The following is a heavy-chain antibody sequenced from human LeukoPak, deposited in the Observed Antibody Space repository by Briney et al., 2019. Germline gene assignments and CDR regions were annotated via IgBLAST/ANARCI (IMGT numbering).Heavy chain of an antibody. Sequence: SETLTLTCTVSGGSISSYYWTWIRQPPGKGLEWIGYIYYSGSTNYNPSLKSRVTISVDTSKNQFSLKLSSVIAADTAVYYCARDLSVTTRDDAFDIWGQGTMVTVSS. D-gene: IGHD5-18*01. CDR1: GGSISSYY. V-gene: IGHV4-59*01. CDR2: IYYSGST. J-gene: IGHJ3*02. CDR3: ARDLSVTTRDDAFDI.